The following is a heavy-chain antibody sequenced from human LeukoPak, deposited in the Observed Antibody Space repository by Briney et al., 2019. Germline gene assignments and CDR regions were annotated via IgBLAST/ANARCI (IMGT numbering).Heavy chain of an antibody. D-gene: IGHD6-19*01. V-gene: IGHV3-33*01. J-gene: IGHJ4*02. Sequence: TGGSLRLSCAASGFTFSSYGMHWVRQAPGKGLEWVAVIWYDGSNKYYADSVKGRFTISRDNSKNTLYLQMNSLRAEDTAVYYCARFGSGWYFDYWGQETLVTVSS. CDR1: GFTFSSYG. CDR2: IWYDGSNK. CDR3: ARFGSGWYFDY.